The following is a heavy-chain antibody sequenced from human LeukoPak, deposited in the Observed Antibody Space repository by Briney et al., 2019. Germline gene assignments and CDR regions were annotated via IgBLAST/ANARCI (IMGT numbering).Heavy chain of an antibody. CDR1: GFTFSSYS. CDR3: ARVPTSGVISSSYFDY. CDR2: ISYDGSNK. Sequence: PGGSLRLSCAASGFTFSSYSMNWVRQVPGKGLEWVAVISYDGSNKYYADSVKGRFTISRDNSRNTLYLQMNSLRAEDTAVYYCARVPTSGVISSSYFDYWGQGTLVTVSS. D-gene: IGHD2-2*01. J-gene: IGHJ4*02. V-gene: IGHV3-30*03.